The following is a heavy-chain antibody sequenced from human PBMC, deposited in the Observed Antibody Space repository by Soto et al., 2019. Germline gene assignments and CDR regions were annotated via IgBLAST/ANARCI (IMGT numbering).Heavy chain of an antibody. V-gene: IGHV6-1*01. D-gene: IGHD3-10*01. CDR3: ARERITMVRGVNHHYDHYYGIDV. J-gene: IGHJ6*01. Sequence: SQTLSLTCAISGDSVSSSSAAWNWIRQSPSRGLEWLGRTYYRSKWYNDYAVSVKSRITINPDTSKNQFSLQLDSVTPEDTAVYYCARERITMVRGVNHHYDHYYGIDVWGQGTTVTGSS. CDR2: TYYRSKWYN. CDR1: GDSVSSSSAA.